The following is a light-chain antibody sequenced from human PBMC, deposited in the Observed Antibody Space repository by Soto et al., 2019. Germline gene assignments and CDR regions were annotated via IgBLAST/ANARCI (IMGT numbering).Light chain of an antibody. V-gene: IGLV4-69*01. CDR2: LNSDGSH. Sequence: QPVLTQSPSASASLGASVKLTCTLSSGHSSYAIAWHQQQPDKGPRYLMKLNSDGSHSKGDGIPDRFSGSSSGAARYLTISSLQSADEADYYCQTWGTGIQGVFGGGTKLTVL. CDR1: SGHSSYA. CDR3: QTWGTGIQGV. J-gene: IGLJ2*01.